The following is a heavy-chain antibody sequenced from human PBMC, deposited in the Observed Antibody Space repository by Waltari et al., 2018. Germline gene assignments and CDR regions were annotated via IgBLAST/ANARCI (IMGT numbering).Heavy chain of an antibody. V-gene: IGHV3-74*01. CDR1: GFTFSSYW. Sequence: EVQLVESGGGLVQPGGSLRLSCAASGFTFSSYWMHWVRQAPGKGLAWVSRINPARSKTRFADSVKGRFTISRDNAKNTVYLQMNSLRADDTAMYYCTRDPSHCTNGVCYPDYWGQGTLVTVSS. CDR2: INPARSKT. D-gene: IGHD2-8*01. J-gene: IGHJ4*02. CDR3: TRDPSHCTNGVCYPDY.